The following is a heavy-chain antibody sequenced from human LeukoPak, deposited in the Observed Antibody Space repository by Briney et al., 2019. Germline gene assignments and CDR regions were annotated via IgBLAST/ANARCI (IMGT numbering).Heavy chain of an antibody. CDR2: IYYSGST. CDR1: GGSISSGDYY. Sequence: SETLSLTCTVSGGSISSGDYYWSWIRQPPGKGLEWIGYIYYSGSTYYNPSLKSRVTISVDTSKNRFSLKLSSVTAADTAVYYCARESHYYDSSGYLGYWGQGTLVTVSS. CDR3: ARESHYYDSSGYLGY. J-gene: IGHJ4*02. D-gene: IGHD3-22*01. V-gene: IGHV4-30-4*08.